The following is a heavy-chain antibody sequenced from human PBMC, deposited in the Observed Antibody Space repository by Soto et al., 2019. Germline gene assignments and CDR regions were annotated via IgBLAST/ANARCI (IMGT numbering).Heavy chain of an antibody. D-gene: IGHD6-13*01. J-gene: IGHJ4*02. V-gene: IGHV3-48*01. CDR2: ITSSSSTI. Sequence: EVQLVESGGGLVQPGGSLRLSCAASGFTFSSYSMNWVRQAPGKGLEWVSYITSSSSTIHYADSVKGRFTISRDNAKNSLYLQMNSLRAEDTAVYYCARDLYSSNWASYFDSWGQGTLVTVSS. CDR3: ARDLYSSNWASYFDS. CDR1: GFTFSSYS.